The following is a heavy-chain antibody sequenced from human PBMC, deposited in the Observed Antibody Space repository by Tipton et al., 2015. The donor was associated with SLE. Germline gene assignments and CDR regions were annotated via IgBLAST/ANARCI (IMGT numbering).Heavy chain of an antibody. V-gene: IGHV3-30*04. CDR3: ARVLGSYYGMDV. CDR2: ISYDGSNK. J-gene: IGHJ6*02. CDR1: GFTFSSYD. Sequence: RSLRLSCAASGFTFSSYDMHWVRQAPGKGLEWVAVISYDGSNKYYADSVKGRFTISRDNSKNTLYLQMSSLRAEDTAVYYCARVLGSYYGMDVWGQGTTVTVSS.